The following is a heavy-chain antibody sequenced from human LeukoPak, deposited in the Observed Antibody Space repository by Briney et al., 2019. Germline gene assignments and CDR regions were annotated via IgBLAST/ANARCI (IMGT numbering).Heavy chain of an antibody. V-gene: IGHV1-8*02. CDR1: GYTFTGYY. J-gene: IGHJ4*02. CDR3: ARGFTASSWYYFDY. Sequence: ASVKVSCKASGYTFTGYYMHWVRQAPGQGLEWMGWMNPNSGNTGYAQKFQGRVTMTRNTSISTAYMELSSLRSEDTAVYYCARGFTASSWYYFDYWGQGTLVTVSS. CDR2: MNPNSGNT. D-gene: IGHD6-13*01.